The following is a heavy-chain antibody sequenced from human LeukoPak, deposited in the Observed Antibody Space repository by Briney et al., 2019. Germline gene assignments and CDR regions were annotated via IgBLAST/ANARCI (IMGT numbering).Heavy chain of an antibody. Sequence: PGGSLRLSCAASGFTFSASAMHWVRQASGKGLEWVGRIRGKGNGYATAYAASVKGRFTISRDDSKNTAYLLLSSLKPEDTAVYYCTRHFHSEYRYCGGDCYSEDYWGQGTQVTVSS. CDR2: IRGKGNGYAT. V-gene: IGHV3-73*01. CDR1: GFTFSASA. J-gene: IGHJ4*02. D-gene: IGHD2-21*02. CDR3: TRHFHSEYRYCGGDCYSEDY.